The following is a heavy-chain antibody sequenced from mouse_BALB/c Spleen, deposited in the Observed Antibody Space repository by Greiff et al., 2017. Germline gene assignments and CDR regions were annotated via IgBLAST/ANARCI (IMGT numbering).Heavy chain of an antibody. D-gene: IGHD2-2*01. V-gene: IGHV2-9*02. J-gene: IGHJ2*01. CDR1: GFSLTSYG. CDR3: ARERYGYYYFDY. CDR2: IWAGGST. Sequence: VKLQESGPGLVAPSQSLSITCTVSGFSLTSYGVHWVRQPPGKGLEWLGVIWAGGSTNYNSALMSRLSISKDNSKSQVFLKMNSLQTDDTAMYYCARERYGYYYFDYWGQGTTLTVSS.